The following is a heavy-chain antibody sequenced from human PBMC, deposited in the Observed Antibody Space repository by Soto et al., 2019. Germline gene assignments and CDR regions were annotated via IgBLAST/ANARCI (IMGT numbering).Heavy chain of an antibody. J-gene: IGHJ6*02. CDR2: ISGYNGNT. V-gene: IGHV1-18*01. Sequence: ASVTVSCQPSGYSFTTYGISWVRQAPGQGLEWMGWISGYNGNTHYAQKFQGRVSMTTDTSTSTAYMELRSLRSDDTAVYYCAREGPAPYYYYGMDVWGQGTTVAVSS. CDR1: GYSFTTYG. CDR3: AREGPAPYYYYGMDV.